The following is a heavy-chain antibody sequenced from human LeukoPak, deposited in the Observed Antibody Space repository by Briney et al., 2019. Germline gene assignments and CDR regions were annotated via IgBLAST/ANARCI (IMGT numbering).Heavy chain of an antibody. Sequence: SETLSLTCTVSGGSISSYYWSWIRQPAGKGLEWVGRIYTSGSTNYNPSLKSRVTISVDTSKTQFSLKLSSVTAADTAVYYCARGGHYYDSPWGQGTLVTVSS. V-gene: IGHV4-4*07. CDR3: ARGGHYYDSP. CDR2: IYTSGST. CDR1: GGSISSYY. J-gene: IGHJ5*02. D-gene: IGHD3-22*01.